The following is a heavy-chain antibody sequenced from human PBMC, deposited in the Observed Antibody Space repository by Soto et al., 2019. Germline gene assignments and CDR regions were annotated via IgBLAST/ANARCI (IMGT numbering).Heavy chain of an antibody. D-gene: IGHD1-26*01. CDR3: ARPGGIVGAAIDY. CDR2: IYPGDSDT. CDR1: GYSFTSYW. V-gene: IGHV5-51*01. J-gene: IGHJ4*02. Sequence: GESLKISCKGSGYSFTSYWIGWVRQMPGKGLEWMGVIYPGDSDTRYSPSFQGQVTISADKSISPAYLQWSSLKASDTAMYYCARPGGIVGAAIDYWGQGTLVTVSS.